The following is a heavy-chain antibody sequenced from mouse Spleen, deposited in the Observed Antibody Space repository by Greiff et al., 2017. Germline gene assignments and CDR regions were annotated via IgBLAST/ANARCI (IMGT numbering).Heavy chain of an antibody. J-gene: IGHJ2*01. CDR1: GYTFTSYW. Sequence: VQLQQPGAELVMPGASVKLSCKASGYTFTSYWMHWVKQRPGQGLEWIGEIDPSDSYTNYNQKFKGKATLTVDKSSSTAYMQLSSLTSEDSAVYYCARKDDLYYFDYWGQGTTLTVSS. CDR2: IDPSDSYT. V-gene: IGHV1-69*01. D-gene: IGHD2-4*01. CDR3: ARKDDLYYFDY.